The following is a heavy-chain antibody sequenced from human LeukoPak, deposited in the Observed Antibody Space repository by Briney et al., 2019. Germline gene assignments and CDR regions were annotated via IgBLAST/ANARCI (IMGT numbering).Heavy chain of an antibody. CDR3: ARVADYGDYVGGDWIDP. Sequence: SETLSLTCTVSGGSISSYYWSWIRQPAGKGLEWIGRIYSTGSANYNPSLKSRVTMSVDTSENQFSLKLSSVAAADTAVYYCARVADYGDYVGGDWIDPWGQGTLVTVSS. CDR2: IYSTGSA. CDR1: GGSISSYY. D-gene: IGHD4-17*01. V-gene: IGHV4-4*07. J-gene: IGHJ5*02.